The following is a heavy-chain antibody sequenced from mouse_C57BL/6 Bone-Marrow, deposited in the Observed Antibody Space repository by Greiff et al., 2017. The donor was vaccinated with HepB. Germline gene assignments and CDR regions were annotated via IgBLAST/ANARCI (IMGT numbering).Heavy chain of an antibody. CDR2: IYYSGTI. V-gene: IGHV3-5*01. D-gene: IGHD1-1*01. CDR1: GISITTGNYR. CDR3: ARDRGIITTVVATNFDV. J-gene: IGHJ1*03. Sequence: EVKLVESGPGLVKPSQTVFLTCTVTGISITTGNYRWSWIRQFPGNKLEWIGYIYYSGTITYNPSLTSRTTITRDTPKNQFFLEMNSLTAEDTATYYCARDRGIITTVVATNFDVWGTGTTVTVSS.